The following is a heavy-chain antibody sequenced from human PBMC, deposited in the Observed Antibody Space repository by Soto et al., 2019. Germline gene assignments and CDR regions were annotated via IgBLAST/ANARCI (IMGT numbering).Heavy chain of an antibody. J-gene: IGHJ4*02. CDR2: IIPIFGTA. V-gene: IGHV1-69*13. CDR1: GGTFSSYA. Sequence: SVKVSCKASGGTFSSYAISWVRQAPGQGLEWMGGIIPIFGTANYAQKFQGRVTITADESTSTAYMELSSLRSEDTAVYYCARAAPHLHMNFDYWGQGTLVTVSS. D-gene: IGHD2-21*01. CDR3: ARAAPHLHMNFDY.